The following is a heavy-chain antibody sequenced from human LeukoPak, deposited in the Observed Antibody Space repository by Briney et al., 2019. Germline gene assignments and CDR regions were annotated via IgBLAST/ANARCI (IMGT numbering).Heavy chain of an antibody. Sequence: PWETLSLTCTVPGYSISSYQERWVRQTPGRGVEWLGYIYTRGSNNYNPPRKSRVTISVNKSKNQFSLTLSSLTATDTAVYYCARTQHYDSNGYYHVVALTSVDAFDIWGQGTMVTVSS. V-gene: IGHV4-4*09. CDR1: GYSISSYQ. J-gene: IGHJ3*02. D-gene: IGHD3-22*01. CDR3: ARTQHYDSNGYYHVVALTSVDAFDI. CDR2: IYTRGSN.